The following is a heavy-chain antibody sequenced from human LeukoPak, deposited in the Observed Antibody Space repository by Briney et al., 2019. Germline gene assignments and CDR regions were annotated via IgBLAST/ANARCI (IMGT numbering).Heavy chain of an antibody. Sequence: GGSLRLSCAASGFTFSTYWMNWVRQAPGQGLEWLANINQGGNDKYYVDSVRGRFTISRDNAKRSLYLQMSSLRAEDTAVYFCTSGDHVDYWGQGTLVTVSS. V-gene: IGHV3-7*03. CDR1: GFTFSTYW. D-gene: IGHD1-14*01. CDR2: INQGGNDK. CDR3: TSGDHVDY. J-gene: IGHJ4*02.